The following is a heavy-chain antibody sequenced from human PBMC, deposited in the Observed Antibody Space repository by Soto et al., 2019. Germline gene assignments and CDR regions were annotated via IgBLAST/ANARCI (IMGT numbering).Heavy chain of an antibody. D-gene: IGHD5-12*01. CDR3: ARRGEMATITPYNWFDP. V-gene: IGHV4-30-2*01. CDR1: GGSISSGDYS. CDR2: IYHSGST. J-gene: IGHJ5*02. Sequence: SETLSLTCAVSGGSISSGDYSWSWIRQPPGEGLEWIGYIYHSGSTYYNPSLKSRVTISVDRSKNQFSLKLSSVTAADTAVYYCARRGEMATITPYNWFDPWGQGTLVTVSS.